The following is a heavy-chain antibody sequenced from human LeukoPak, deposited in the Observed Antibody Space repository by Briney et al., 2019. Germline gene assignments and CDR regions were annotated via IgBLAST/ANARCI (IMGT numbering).Heavy chain of an antibody. J-gene: IGHJ5*02. Sequence: PSETLSLTCTVSGDSLTTYYWSWIRQSPGKGLEWIGYINYIGSTNYNPPLTNRVTISADISKSQFSLRLRSVTAADTAVYFCARGVTAAGSSWGQGTLVTVSS. CDR2: INYIGST. V-gene: IGHV4-59*01. CDR3: ARGVTAAGSS. CDR1: GDSLTTYY. D-gene: IGHD6-13*01.